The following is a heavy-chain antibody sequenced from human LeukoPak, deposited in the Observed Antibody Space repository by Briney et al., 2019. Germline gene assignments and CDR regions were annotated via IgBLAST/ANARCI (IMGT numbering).Heavy chain of an antibody. CDR3: ARGVGYSYGSDY. V-gene: IGHV4-4*02. Sequence: SGTLSLTCAVSGGSISSSNWWSWIRQPPGKGLEWIGEIYHSGSTNYNPSLKSRVTISVDTSKNQFSLKLSSVTAADTAVYYCARGVGYSYGSDYWGQGTLVTVSS. D-gene: IGHD5-18*01. CDR1: GGSISSSNW. CDR2: IYHSGST. J-gene: IGHJ4*02.